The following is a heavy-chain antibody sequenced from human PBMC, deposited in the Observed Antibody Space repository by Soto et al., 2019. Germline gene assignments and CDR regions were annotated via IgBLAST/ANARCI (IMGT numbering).Heavy chain of an antibody. CDR1: GGTFSSYA. D-gene: IGHD2-2*01. CDR2: IIPIFGTA. Sequence: QVQLVQSGAEVKKPGSSVKVSCKASGGTFSSYAISWVRQAPGQGLEWMGGIIPIFGTANYAQKFQGRVTITADESTSKAYMELSSLRSEDTAVYYCARVLKGGPASRPSVFDPWGQGTLVTVSS. V-gene: IGHV1-69*01. J-gene: IGHJ5*02. CDR3: ARVLKGGPASRPSVFDP.